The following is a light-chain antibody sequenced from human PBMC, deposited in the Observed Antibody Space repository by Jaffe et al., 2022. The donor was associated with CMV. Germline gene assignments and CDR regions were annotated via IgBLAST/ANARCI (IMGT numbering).Light chain of an antibody. J-gene: IGLJ3*02. CDR3: QVWDSGSDHAGV. V-gene: IGLV3-21*04. CDR1: NIGSKS. CDR2: YDS. Sequence: YVLTQPPSVSVAPGKTARITCGGNNIGSKSVHWYQQKPGQAPVLVIYYDSDRPSGIPERFSGSNSGNTATLTISRVEAGDEADYHCQVWDSGSDHAGVFGGGTKLTVL.